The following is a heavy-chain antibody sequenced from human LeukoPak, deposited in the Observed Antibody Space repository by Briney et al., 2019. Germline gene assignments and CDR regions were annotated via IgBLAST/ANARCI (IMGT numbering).Heavy chain of an antibody. CDR2: INHSGST. V-gene: IGHV4-38-2*02. Sequence: SETLSLTCTVSGYSISSGYYWGWIRPPPGKGLGWIGEINHSGSTNYNPSLKSRVTISVDTSKNQFSLKLSSVTAADTAVYYCARGRRGSSWPNYYYYYMDVWGKGTTVTVSS. CDR1: GYSISSGYY. D-gene: IGHD6-13*01. CDR3: ARGRRGSSWPNYYYYYMDV. J-gene: IGHJ6*03.